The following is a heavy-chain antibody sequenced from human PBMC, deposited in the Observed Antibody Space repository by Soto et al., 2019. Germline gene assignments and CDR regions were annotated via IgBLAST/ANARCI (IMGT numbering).Heavy chain of an antibody. Sequence: GGLLRLPCAAGGGPFSGYTMHLVRHGPGKGLDSVSAISAGGGSTYYADSVRGRFTISRDNSKNTLYLQMDSLTPEDTAVYYCARDPIVVVPAATGVVGANHYYYSGMDGWVQRTTVTVSS. V-gene: IGHV3-23*01. D-gene: IGHD2-2*01. CDR1: GGPFSGYT. CDR2: ISAGGGST. J-gene: IGHJ6*02. CDR3: ARDPIVVVPAATGVVGANHYYYSGMDG.